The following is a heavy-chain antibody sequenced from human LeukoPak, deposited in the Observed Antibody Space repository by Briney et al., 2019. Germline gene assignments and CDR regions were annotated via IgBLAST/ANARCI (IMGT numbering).Heavy chain of an antibody. CDR2: IYYSGST. D-gene: IGHD6-13*01. J-gene: IGHJ6*02. CDR1: GGSISSYY. V-gene: IGHV4-59*01. CDR3: ARGDRYSSSWYPRHDYYGMDV. Sequence: SETLSLTCTVSGGSISSYYWSWIRQPPGKGLEWIGYIYYSGSTNYNPSLKSRVTISVDTSKNQFSLKLSSVTAADTAVYYCARGDRYSSSWYPRHDYYGMDVWGQGTTVTVSS.